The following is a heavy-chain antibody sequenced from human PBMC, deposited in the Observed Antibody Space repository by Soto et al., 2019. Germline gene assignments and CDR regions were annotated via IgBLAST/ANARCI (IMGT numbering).Heavy chain of an antibody. D-gene: IGHD2-21*02. CDR2: IFYSGST. CDR3: ARGVGSFMLVTSRFDY. Sequence: SETLSLTCTVSGGSVTSGTYYWSWIRQPPGKGLEWIGSIFYSGSTNYNPSLKSRVTIAIDTSKNQFSLKLSSVTSADTAVYYCARGVGSFMLVTSRFDYLGQGTLVAVSS. J-gene: IGHJ4*02. V-gene: IGHV4-61*01. CDR1: GGSVTSGTYY.